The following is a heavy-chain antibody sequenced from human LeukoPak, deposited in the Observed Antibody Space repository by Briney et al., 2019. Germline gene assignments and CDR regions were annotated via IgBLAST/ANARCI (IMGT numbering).Heavy chain of an antibody. CDR1: GFTFSSYA. CDR3: AREGDDFWSGYLNWFDP. D-gene: IGHD3-3*01. V-gene: IGHV3-30-3*01. J-gene: IGHJ5*02. Sequence: GGSLRLSCAASGFTFSSYAMHWVRQAPGKGLEWVAVISYDGSNKYYADSVKGRFTISRDNSKNTLYLQMNSLRAEDTAVYYCAREGDDFWSGYLNWFDPWGQGTLVTVSS. CDR2: ISYDGSNK.